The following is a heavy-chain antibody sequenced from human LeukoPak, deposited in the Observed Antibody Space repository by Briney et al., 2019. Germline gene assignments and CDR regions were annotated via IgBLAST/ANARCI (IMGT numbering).Heavy chain of an antibody. V-gene: IGHV3-21*01. D-gene: IGHD1-20*01. CDR3: ARGPGNWNPDY. CDR1: GFTFSSYS. Sequence: GGSLRPSCAASGFTFSSYSMNWVRQAPGKGLEWVSSISTSSSYIYYADSVKGRFTISRDNAKNSLYLQMNSLRAEDTAVYYCARGPGNWNPDYWGQGTLVTVSS. CDR2: ISTSSSYI. J-gene: IGHJ4*02.